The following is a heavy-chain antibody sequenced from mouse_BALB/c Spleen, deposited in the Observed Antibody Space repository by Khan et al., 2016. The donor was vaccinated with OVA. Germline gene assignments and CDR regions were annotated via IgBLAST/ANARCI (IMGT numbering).Heavy chain of an antibody. J-gene: IGHJ3*01. CDR3: ARSSYRYAFVY. CDR1: GDSITSGY. CDR2: IIYTGYT. Sequence: EVQLQESGPSLVKPSQTLSLTCSVTGDSITSGYWNWIRKFPGNKLEYMGYIIYTGYTYYNPSLQSRISITRHTSKNQYDLQLNTVTDEETATYYCARSSYRYAFVYWGQGTLVTVSA. V-gene: IGHV3-8*02. D-gene: IGHD2-12*01.